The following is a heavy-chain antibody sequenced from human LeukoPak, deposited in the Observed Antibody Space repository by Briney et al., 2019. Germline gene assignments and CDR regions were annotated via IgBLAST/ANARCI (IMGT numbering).Heavy chain of an antibody. V-gene: IGHV1-46*01. Sequence: ASVKVSCKASGYTFTSYYMHWVRQAPGQGLEWMGIINPSGGSTSYAQKFQGRVTMTRDTSTSTVYMELSSLRSEDTAVYYCARDQVAVAGRLYYYYYGMDVWGQGTTVTVSS. CDR2: INPSGGST. CDR1: GYTFTSYY. J-gene: IGHJ6*02. D-gene: IGHD6-19*01. CDR3: ARDQVAVAGRLYYYYYGMDV.